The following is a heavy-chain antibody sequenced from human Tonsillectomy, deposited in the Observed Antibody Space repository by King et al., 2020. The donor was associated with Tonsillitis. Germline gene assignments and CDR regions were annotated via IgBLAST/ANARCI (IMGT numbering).Heavy chain of an antibody. V-gene: IGHV4-39*07. D-gene: IGHD5-12*01. CDR2: IYYSGST. CDR3: ARLEGGYSGYDGGGFDY. CDR1: GGSISRSTYY. J-gene: IGHJ4*02. Sequence: QVQLQESGPGLVKASETLSLTCTVSGGSISRSTYYWGWIRQPPGKGLEWIGSIYYSGSTYYNPSLKSRVTISVDTSKNQFSLNLSSVTAADTAVYYCARLEGGYSGYDGGGFDYWGQGTLVTVSS.